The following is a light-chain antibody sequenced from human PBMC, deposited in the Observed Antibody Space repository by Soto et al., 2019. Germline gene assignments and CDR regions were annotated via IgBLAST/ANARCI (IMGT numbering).Light chain of an antibody. V-gene: IGKV3-20*01. CDR2: AAS. J-gene: IGKJ2*01. CDR3: QQYGGSPYT. Sequence: EIVMTQSPATLAVSPGERASLSCRASQSVSSNLAWYQQKPGQAPRLLIYAASSRASGIPDRFSGRGSGTDFTLSISRLESEDFAVYYCQQYGGSPYTFGQGTKVDIK. CDR1: QSVSSN.